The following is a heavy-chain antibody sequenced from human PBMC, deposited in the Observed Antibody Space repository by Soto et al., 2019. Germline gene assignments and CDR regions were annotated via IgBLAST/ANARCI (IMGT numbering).Heavy chain of an antibody. J-gene: IGHJ4*02. CDR3: ARAEHTVIDY. CDR2: ISYDGSNK. Sequence: QVQLVESGGGVVQPGRSLRLSCAASGFTFSSYAMHWVRQAPGKGLEWVAVISYDGSNKYYADSVKGRFTISRDNSKNTLYLQMNSLRAEDTAVYYCARAEHTVIDYWCQGTLVTVSS. D-gene: IGHD4-4*01. V-gene: IGHV3-30-3*01. CDR1: GFTFSSYA.